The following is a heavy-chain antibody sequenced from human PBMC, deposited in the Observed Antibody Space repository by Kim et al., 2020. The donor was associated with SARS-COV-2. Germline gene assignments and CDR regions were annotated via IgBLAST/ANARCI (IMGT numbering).Heavy chain of an antibody. J-gene: IGHJ5*02. V-gene: IGHV3-43*01. CDR3: AKSTTTSYGCVDP. D-gene: IGHD2-2*01. Sequence: ADSGQGRFTISRDNSKNSLYLQMNSLRTEDTALYYCAKSTTTSYGCVDPWGQGTLVTVSS.